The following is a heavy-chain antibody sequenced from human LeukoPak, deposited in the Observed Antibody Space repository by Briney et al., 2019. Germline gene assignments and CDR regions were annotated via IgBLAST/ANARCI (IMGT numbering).Heavy chain of an antibody. V-gene: IGHV3-48*01. CDR3: ARDPRSGLDY. Sequence: GGSLRLSCAASGFTFSSYSMNWVRQAPGKGLEWVSYISSSSSTIYYADSVKGRFTISRDNAKNSLYLQMSSLRAEDTAVYYCARDPRSGLDYWGQGTLVTVSS. CDR2: ISSSSSTI. CDR1: GFTFSSYS. J-gene: IGHJ4*02. D-gene: IGHD5-12*01.